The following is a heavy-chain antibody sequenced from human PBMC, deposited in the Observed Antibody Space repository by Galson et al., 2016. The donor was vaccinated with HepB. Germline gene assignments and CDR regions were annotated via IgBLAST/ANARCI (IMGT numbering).Heavy chain of an antibody. V-gene: IGHV4-39*01. CDR1: GGSISSSTYS. CDR3: ARHYSFGSGTYRPFYF. CDR2: INYGGNT. Sequence: SLTCSVSGGSISSSTYSWGWIRQPPGKGLEWIGSINYGGNTYYNPSLRSRVTISVDTSRNQFSLKLSSVTAADTAVYYCARHYSFGSGTYRPFYFWGQGTLVTVSS. D-gene: IGHD3-10*01. J-gene: IGHJ4*02.